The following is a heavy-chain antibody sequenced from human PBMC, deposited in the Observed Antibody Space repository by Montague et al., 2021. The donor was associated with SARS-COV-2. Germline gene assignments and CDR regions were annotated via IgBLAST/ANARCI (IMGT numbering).Heavy chain of an antibody. CDR3: VRREEDNNRCSGFDP. CDR2: IYWNDGK. V-gene: IGHV2-5*01. Sequence: PALVKPTQTFTLTCSFSGFSLATRGAGVAWIRQPPGKALEWLGTIYWNDGKHYNSSLKSRLSISKDTSKNQVVLILTDVDPEDTATYFCVRREEDNNRCSGFDPWGQGTPVTVSS. J-gene: IGHJ5*02. CDR1: GFSLATRGAG. D-gene: IGHD2-15*01.